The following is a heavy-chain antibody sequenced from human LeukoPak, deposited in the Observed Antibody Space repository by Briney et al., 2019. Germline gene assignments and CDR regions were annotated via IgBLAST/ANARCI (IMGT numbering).Heavy chain of an antibody. D-gene: IGHD3-10*01. J-gene: IGHJ4*02. CDR3: ARLSARGRGYFDY. V-gene: IGHV4-4*02. Sequence: PGGSLRLSCAASGFTVSSNYMSWVRQPPGKGLEWIGEIYHSGSANYNPSLKSRVTISLDKSKNQFSLKLNSVTAADTAVYYCARLSARGRGYFDYWGQGTLVTVSS. CDR1: GFTVSSNY. CDR2: IYHSGSA.